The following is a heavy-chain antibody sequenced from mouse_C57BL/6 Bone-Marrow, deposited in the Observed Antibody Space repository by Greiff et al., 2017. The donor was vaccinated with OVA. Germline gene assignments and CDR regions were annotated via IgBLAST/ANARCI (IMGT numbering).Heavy chain of an antibody. D-gene: IGHD2-3*01. CDR3: TTGGLLRFAY. CDR1: GFNIKDDY. V-gene: IGHV14-4*01. CDR2: IDPENGDT. Sequence: VQLQQSGAELVRPGASVKLSRTASGFNIKDDYMHWVKQRPEQGLEWIGWIDPENGDTEYASKFQGKATITADTSSNTAYLQLSSLTSEDTAVYYCTTGGLLRFAYWGQGTLVTVSA. J-gene: IGHJ3*01.